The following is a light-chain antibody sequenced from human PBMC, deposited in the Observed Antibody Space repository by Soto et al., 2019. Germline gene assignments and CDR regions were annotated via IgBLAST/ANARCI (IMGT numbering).Light chain of an antibody. CDR2: GAS. V-gene: IGKV3-20*01. CDR1: QSVSSSY. CDR3: RQSGSSPLT. J-gene: IGKJ4*01. Sequence: EIVLTQSPGTLSLSPGERATLSCRASQSVSSSYLAWYQQKPGQAPRLLIYGASSRATGIPDRFSGSGSGTDFTLTISRLETEDFAVYYCRQSGSSPLTFRGGTKVEI.